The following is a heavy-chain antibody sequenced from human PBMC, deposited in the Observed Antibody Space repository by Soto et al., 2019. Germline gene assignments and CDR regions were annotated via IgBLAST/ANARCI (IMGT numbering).Heavy chain of an antibody. CDR1: GYTFTGFY. Sequence: QVQLVQSGAEVKKPGASVKVSCKASGYTFTGFYMHWVRQAPGQGHEWMGWINPNSGDTEYAQNFQGWVTMTRDTSISTAYMELRSLRADDTAVYYCATGGSTVTRGFDYRGQGTLVSVSS. CDR2: INPNSGDT. D-gene: IGHD4-17*01. J-gene: IGHJ4*02. CDR3: ATGGSTVTRGFDY. V-gene: IGHV1-2*04.